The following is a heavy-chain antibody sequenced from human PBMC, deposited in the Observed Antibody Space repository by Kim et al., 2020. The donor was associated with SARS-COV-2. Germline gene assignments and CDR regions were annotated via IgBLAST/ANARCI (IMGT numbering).Heavy chain of an antibody. Sequence: GGSLRLSCAASGFTFSSYQMNWVRQAPGKGLEWVSYISSGGSTIYHADSVKGRFTISRDNAKNSLYLQMNSLRAEDTAVYYCARDLLFYYYMDVWGKGTTVTVSS. CDR2: ISSGGSTI. CDR3: ARDLLFYYYMDV. CDR1: GFTFSSYQ. V-gene: IGHV3-48*03. J-gene: IGHJ6*03.